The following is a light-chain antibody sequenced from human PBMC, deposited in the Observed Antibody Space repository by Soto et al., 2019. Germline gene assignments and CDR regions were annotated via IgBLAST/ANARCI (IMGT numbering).Light chain of an antibody. CDR2: AAS. J-gene: IGKJ4*01. Sequence: DIQMTQSPSSLSASVGDRVTITCRASQAIYNYLAWYQQKPGKVPTLLRSAASTLQSGVPSRFSGSGSGTDFTLTISSLQPEDVATYYCQKFSAVPTFGGGTKVEI. V-gene: IGKV1-27*01. CDR1: QAIYNY. CDR3: QKFSAVPT.